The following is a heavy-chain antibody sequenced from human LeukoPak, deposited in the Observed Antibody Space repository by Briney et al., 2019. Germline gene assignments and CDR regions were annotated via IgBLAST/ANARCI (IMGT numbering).Heavy chain of an antibody. J-gene: IGHJ4*02. CDR2: IKKNIDSGAI. D-gene: IGHD3-10*01. V-gene: IGHV3-15*01. CDR3: GLGSGRSDFDY. CDR1: GFTFSSYS. Sequence: GGSLRLSCAASGFTFSSYSMNWVRQAPGKGLEWVARIKKNIDSGAIDYAASVKGRFTISRDDSENTVYLQMNSLTTEDTAVYYCGLGSGRSDFDYWGQGTLVTVSS.